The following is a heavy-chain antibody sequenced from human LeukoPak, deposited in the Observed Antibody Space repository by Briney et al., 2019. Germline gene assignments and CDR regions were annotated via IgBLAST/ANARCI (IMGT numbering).Heavy chain of an antibody. V-gene: IGHV7-4-1*02. CDR3: ARAEVMDEPNYYYYYYMDV. Sequence: GASVKVSCKASGYTFTSYAMNWVRQAPGQGLEWMGWINTNTGNPTYAQGFTGRFVFSLDTSVSTAYLQISSLKAEDTAVYYCARAEVMDEPNYYYYYYMDVWGKGTTVTVSS. CDR1: GYTFTSYA. D-gene: IGHD1-14*01. J-gene: IGHJ6*03. CDR2: INTNTGNP.